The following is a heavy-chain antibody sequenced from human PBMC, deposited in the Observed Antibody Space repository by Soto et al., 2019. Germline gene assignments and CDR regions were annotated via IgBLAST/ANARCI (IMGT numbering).Heavy chain of an antibody. CDR3: ARGGYCSSASCHTDYYGMDV. CDR2: ISGSGGST. CDR1: GFTFSSYA. J-gene: IGHJ6*02. D-gene: IGHD2-2*02. V-gene: IGHV3-23*01. Sequence: PGGSLRLSCAASGFTFSSYAMSWFRQAPGKGPEWVSAISGSGGSTYYAASVKGRFTISRDDSKNSLYLQMNSLKTEDTAVYYCARGGYCSSASCHTDYYGMDVWGQGTTVTVSS.